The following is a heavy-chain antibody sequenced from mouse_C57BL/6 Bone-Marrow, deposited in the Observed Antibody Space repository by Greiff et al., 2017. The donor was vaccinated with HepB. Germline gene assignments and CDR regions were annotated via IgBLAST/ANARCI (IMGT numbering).Heavy chain of an antibody. Sequence: VQLQQPGAELVRPGSSVKLSCKASGYTFTSYWMDWVKQRPGQGLEWIGNIYPSDSETHYNQKFKDKATLTVDKSSSTAYMQLSSLTSEDSAVYYCARGLLLRSYWYFDVWGTGTTVTVSS. CDR1: GYTFTSYW. CDR2: IYPSDSET. J-gene: IGHJ1*03. D-gene: IGHD1-1*01. CDR3: ARGLLLRSYWYFDV. V-gene: IGHV1-61*01.